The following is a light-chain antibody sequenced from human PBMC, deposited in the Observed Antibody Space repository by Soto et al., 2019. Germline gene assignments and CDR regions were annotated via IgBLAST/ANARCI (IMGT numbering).Light chain of an antibody. CDR3: QQYNNYFT. J-gene: IGKJ3*01. V-gene: IGKV1-5*03. CDR1: QSISNW. CDR2: KAS. Sequence: DIQLTQSPSTLAASLGDRVTITCRASQSISNWLAWYQQKPGKAPKLLVYKASNLATGVPSRFSGSGSGTAFTLTISSLQPDDFATYYCQQYNNYFTFGPGTKVDIK.